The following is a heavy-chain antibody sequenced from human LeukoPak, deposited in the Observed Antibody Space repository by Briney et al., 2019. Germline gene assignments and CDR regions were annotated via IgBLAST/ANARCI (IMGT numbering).Heavy chain of an antibody. J-gene: IGHJ5*02. CDR1: GFTFDDYA. Sequence: GRSLRLSCAASGFTFDDYAMHWVRRAPGKGLEWVSGISWNSGSIGYADSVKGRFTISRDNAKNTLYLDMNSLRTEDTAVYYCTRGGEGGNWFDPWGQGTQVTVSS. CDR2: ISWNSGSI. CDR3: TRGGEGGNWFDP. V-gene: IGHV3-9*01. D-gene: IGHD3-16*01.